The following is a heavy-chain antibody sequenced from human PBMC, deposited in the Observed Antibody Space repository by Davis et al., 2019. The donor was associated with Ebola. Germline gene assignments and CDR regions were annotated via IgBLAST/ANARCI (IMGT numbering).Heavy chain of an antibody. CDR1: GDSVSRHY. CDR2: IYNSGSS. D-gene: IGHD3-16*01. Sequence: SETLSLTCTVSGDSVSRHYWSWIRQPPGKGLEWIGSIYNSGSSYYNPSVKSRVSITVGTSKNQFSLRQNSVTAADTAVYYCAKGPTSDAFVYWGQGTLVTVSS. CDR3: AKGPTSDAFVY. J-gene: IGHJ4*02. V-gene: IGHV4-59*02.